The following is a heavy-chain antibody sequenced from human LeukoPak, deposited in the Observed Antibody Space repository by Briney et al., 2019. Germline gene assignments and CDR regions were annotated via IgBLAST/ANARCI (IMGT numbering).Heavy chain of an antibody. D-gene: IGHD3-10*01. V-gene: IGHV7-4-1*02. J-gene: IGHJ4*02. CDR3: ARDSGAALWFATDN. CDR2: INTNTGNP. CDR1: AYTFTSYP. Sequence: ASVKVSCKASAYTFTSYPMNWVRQAPGQGLEWMGWINTNTGNPTYAQGFTGRFVFSLDTSVSTAYLQINSLKAEDTAVYYCARDSGAALWFATDNWGQGTLVTVSS.